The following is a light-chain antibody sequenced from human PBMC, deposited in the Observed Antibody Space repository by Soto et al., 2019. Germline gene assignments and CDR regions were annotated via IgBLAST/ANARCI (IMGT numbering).Light chain of an antibody. J-gene: IGKJ4*01. V-gene: IGKV3-20*01. CDR2: GAS. CDR1: QSVSSSY. CDR3: QQDYGTPNT. Sequence: EIVLTQSPGTLSLSPGERATLSCRASQSVSSSYLAWYQQKPGQAPRLLIYGASSRATGIPVRFSGSGSGTDFTLTISRLEPEDFAVYYCQQDYGTPNTFGGGTKVEIK.